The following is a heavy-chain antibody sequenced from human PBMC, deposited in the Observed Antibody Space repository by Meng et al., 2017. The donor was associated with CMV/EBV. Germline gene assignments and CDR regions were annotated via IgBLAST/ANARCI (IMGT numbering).Heavy chain of an antibody. V-gene: IGHV3-15*01. J-gene: IGHJ5*02. CDR1: GFTFSNAW. CDR3: TPEYQLLFPNWFDP. CDR2: IKSKTDGGTT. D-gene: IGHD2-2*01. Sequence: GGPLRLSCAASGFTFSNAWMSWVRQAPGKGLEWVGRIKSKTDGGTTDYAAPVTGRFTISRDDSKNTLYLQMNSLKTEDTAVYYCTPEYQLLFPNWFDPWGQGTLVTVSS.